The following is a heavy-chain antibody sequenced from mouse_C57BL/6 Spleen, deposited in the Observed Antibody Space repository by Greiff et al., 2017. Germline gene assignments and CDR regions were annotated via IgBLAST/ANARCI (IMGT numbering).Heavy chain of an antibody. V-gene: IGHV2-2*01. CDR2: IWSGGST. CDR1: GFSLTSYG. Sequence: VQLQESGPGLVQPSQSLSITCTVSGFSLTSYGVHWVRQSPGKGLEWLGVIWSGGSTDYNAAFISRLSISKDNSKSQVFFKMNSLQADDTAIYYCARNGVTTAGYAMDYWGQGTSATVSS. CDR3: ARNGVTTAGYAMDY. D-gene: IGHD1-2*01. J-gene: IGHJ4*01.